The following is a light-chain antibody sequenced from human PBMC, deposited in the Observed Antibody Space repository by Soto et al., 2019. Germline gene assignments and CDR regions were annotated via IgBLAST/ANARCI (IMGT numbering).Light chain of an antibody. J-gene: IGLJ1*01. CDR1: SSDVGGYDY. Sequence: QSALTQPASVSGSPGQSITISCTETSSDVGGYDYVSWYQLHPGKAPKLMVFEVNNRPSGVSYRFSGSKSGSTASLTISGLQAEDEADYFCSSYSISTAYLFGTGTKVTVL. V-gene: IGLV2-14*01. CDR2: EVN. CDR3: SSYSISTAYL.